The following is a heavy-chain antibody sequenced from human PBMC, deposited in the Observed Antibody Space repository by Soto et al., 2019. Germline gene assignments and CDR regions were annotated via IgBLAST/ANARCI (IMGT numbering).Heavy chain of an antibody. CDR2: IWSDGNNR. D-gene: IGHD1-1*01. CDR1: GFMFSNHG. J-gene: IGHJ4*02. V-gene: IGHV3-33*01. Sequence: QVQLVESGGGVVQPGRSLRLSCAASGFMFSNHGMHWVRQAPGKGLEWVAVIWSDGNNRYYADSVKGRFTISRDNSKNTLYLQMNRLRSEDTAVYDCVRGDNWNDEASDYWGQGTLVTVSS. CDR3: VRGDNWNDEASDY.